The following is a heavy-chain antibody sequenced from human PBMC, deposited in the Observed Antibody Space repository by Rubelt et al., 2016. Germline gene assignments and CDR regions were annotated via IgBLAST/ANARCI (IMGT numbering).Heavy chain of an antibody. Sequence: EVQLVQSGAEVKKPGESLKISCKGSGYSFTSYWIGWVRQMPGKGLEWMGIIYPGDSDTRYSPSFQGQVTISADKSISTAYLQWSSLKASDTAMDYCARLEIGYCSSTSCYGDYWGQGTLVTVSS. J-gene: IGHJ4*02. D-gene: IGHD2-2*01. CDR2: IYPGDSDT. CDR3: ARLEIGYCSSTSCYGDY. V-gene: IGHV5-51*03. CDR1: GYSFTSYW.